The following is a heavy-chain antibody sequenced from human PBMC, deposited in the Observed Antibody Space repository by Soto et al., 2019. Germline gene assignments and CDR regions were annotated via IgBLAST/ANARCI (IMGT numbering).Heavy chain of an antibody. D-gene: IGHD2-15*01. CDR3: ARGLGGYCSGGSCYSWDWFDP. V-gene: IGHV3-13*01. CDR2: IGTAGDT. Sequence: GGSLRLSCAASGFTFSSYDMHWVRQATGKGLEWVSAIGTAGDTYYPGSVKGRFTISRENAKNSLYLQMNSLRAGDTAVYYCARGLGGYCSGGSCYSWDWFDPWGQGTLVTVSS. J-gene: IGHJ5*02. CDR1: GFTFSSYD.